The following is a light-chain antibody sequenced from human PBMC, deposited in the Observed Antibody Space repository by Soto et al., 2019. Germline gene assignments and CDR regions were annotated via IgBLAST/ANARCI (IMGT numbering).Light chain of an antibody. Sequence: QSVLTQPASVSGSPGQSITISCTGGSGDIGSHNLVSWYQQYLGKAPKVIIYATTKRPSGVSDRFSGSKSGSVASLTISGLQDDEEANYYCCSHVNDFTHWIFGGGTKLTVL. V-gene: IGLV2-23*01. CDR1: SGDIGSHNL. CDR2: ATT. CDR3: CSHVNDFTHWI. J-gene: IGLJ3*02.